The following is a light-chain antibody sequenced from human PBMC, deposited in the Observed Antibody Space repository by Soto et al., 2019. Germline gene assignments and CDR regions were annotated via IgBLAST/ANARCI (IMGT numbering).Light chain of an antibody. Sequence: QSVLAQPRSVSGAPGQRVTISCTGSSSNIGAHYDVHWYQQLPGTAPKLLIYGNSNRPSGVPDRFSGSKSGTSASLAITGLQAGDEADYYCQSYDNSLSVYVFGTGTKVTVL. V-gene: IGLV1-40*01. CDR3: QSYDNSLSVYV. CDR1: SSNIGAHYD. J-gene: IGLJ1*01. CDR2: GNS.